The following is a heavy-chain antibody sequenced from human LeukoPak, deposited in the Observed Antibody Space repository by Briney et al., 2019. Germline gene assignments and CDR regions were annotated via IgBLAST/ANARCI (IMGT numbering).Heavy chain of an antibody. CDR1: GYTFTSYG. J-gene: IGHJ4*02. Sequence: ASLKVSCKASGYTFTSYGISWVRQAPGQGLEWMGWISAYNGNTNYAQKLQGRVTMTTDTSTSTAYMELRSLRSDDTAVYYCARDGCDYVWGSYRTYYFDYWGQGTLVTVSS. D-gene: IGHD3-16*02. CDR2: ISAYNGNT. CDR3: ARDGCDYVWGSYRTYYFDY. V-gene: IGHV1-18*01.